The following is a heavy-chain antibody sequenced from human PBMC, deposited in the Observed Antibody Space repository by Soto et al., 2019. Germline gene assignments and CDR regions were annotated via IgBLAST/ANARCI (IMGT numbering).Heavy chain of an antibody. J-gene: IGHJ5*02. CDR3: ARDRSSGWYGNNWFDP. Sequence: SETLSLTCTVSGGSISSYYWSWIRQPPGKGLEWIGYIYYSGSTNYNPSLKSRVTISVDTSKNQFSLKLSSVTAADTAVYYCARDRSSGWYGNNWFDPWGQGTLVTVSS. V-gene: IGHV4-59*01. D-gene: IGHD6-19*01. CDR1: GGSISSYY. CDR2: IYYSGST.